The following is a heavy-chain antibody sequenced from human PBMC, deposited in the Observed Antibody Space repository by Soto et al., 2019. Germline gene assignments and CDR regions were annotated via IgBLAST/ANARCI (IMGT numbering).Heavy chain of an antibody. CDR1: GDSFSSADYK. J-gene: IGHJ4*02. D-gene: IGHD4-17*01. Sequence: QVQLQESGPGLVKPSQTLSLTCTVSGDSFSSADYKWSWIRQPPGKGLEWIGYIYSSGYTYNNPSLKSRLTMSVDTSKTQFFLKLSSVTAADTAVYYCARISDYVAFDYWGQGTLVTVS. CDR2: IYSSGYT. V-gene: IGHV4-30-4*01. CDR3: ARISDYVAFDY.